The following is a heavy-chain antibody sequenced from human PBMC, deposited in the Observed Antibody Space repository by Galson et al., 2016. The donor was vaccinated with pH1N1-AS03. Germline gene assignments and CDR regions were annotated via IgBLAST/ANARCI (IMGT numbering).Heavy chain of an antibody. Sequence: SVKVSCKASGYTFTTYDINWVRQAPGQGLEWMGWMKPDSGNTGYAPSFQGRVTITRDTSISTAYMELSSMRSEDTAVYYCARGVVDCSGPACSGTLRLDPWGQGTLVTVSS. J-gene: IGHJ5*02. V-gene: IGHV1-8*03. CDR3: ARGVVDCSGPACSGTLRLDP. CDR1: GYTFTTYD. CDR2: MKPDSGNT. D-gene: IGHD2-15*01.